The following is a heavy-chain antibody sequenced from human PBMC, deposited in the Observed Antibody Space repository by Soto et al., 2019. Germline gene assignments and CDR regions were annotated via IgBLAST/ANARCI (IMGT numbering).Heavy chain of an antibody. V-gene: IGHV3-30*09. CDR3: ARGKFPNDSSGRYLAY. CDR2: LSYDGTTK. CDR1: GFTFSSYA. D-gene: IGHD3-22*01. J-gene: IGHJ4*02. Sequence: QVQLVESGGGVVQPGRSLRLSCAASGFTFSSYAVHWVRQAPGKGLEWVALLSYDGTTKYYADSVKGRFAISRDNSKSTLYLQMNSLRNEDAAVYYCARGKFPNDSSGRYLAYWGQGTLVTVSS.